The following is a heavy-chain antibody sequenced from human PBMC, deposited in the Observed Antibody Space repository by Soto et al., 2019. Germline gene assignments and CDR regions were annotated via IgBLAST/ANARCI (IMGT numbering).Heavy chain of an antibody. V-gene: IGHV6-1*01. CDR3: ARQTRTDGMDV. CDR2: TYYRSKWYS. J-gene: IGHJ6*02. Sequence: SPTLSLTCAISGDSVSSNSVAWNWIRQSPSRGLGWLGRTYYRSKWYSEYAGSVKSRVTINPDTSKNHFSLQLNSVTPDDTAFYSCARQTRTDGMDVWRQATTVTVSS. CDR1: GDSVSSNSVA.